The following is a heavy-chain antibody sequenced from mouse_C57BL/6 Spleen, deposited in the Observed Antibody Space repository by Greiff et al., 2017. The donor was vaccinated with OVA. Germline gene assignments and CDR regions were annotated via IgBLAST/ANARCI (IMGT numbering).Heavy chain of an antibody. CDR1: GYTFTSYW. J-gene: IGHJ3*01. V-gene: IGHV1-55*01. CDR2: IYPGSGST. Sequence: VQLQQPGAELVKPGASVKMSCKASGYTFTSYWITWVKQRPGQGLEWIGDIYPGSGSTNYNEKFKSKATLTVDTSSSTAYMQLSSLTSEDSAVYYCARSRSPYYYDYDRFAYWGQGTLVTVSA. D-gene: IGHD2-4*01. CDR3: ARSRSPYYYDYDRFAY.